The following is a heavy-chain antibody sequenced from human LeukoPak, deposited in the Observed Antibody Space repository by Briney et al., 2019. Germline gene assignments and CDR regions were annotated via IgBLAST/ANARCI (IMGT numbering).Heavy chain of an antibody. Sequence: GAALKVSCKASGGAFSSYAISWVRQAPGQGLEWMGGIIPILGTANYAQKFQGRVTITADESTSTAYMELSSLRSEDTAVYYCASPFLTDYYDSSGYYYWGQGTLVTVSS. CDR3: ASPFLTDYYDSSGYYY. CDR2: IIPILGTA. J-gene: IGHJ4*02. D-gene: IGHD3-22*01. CDR1: GGAFSSYA. V-gene: IGHV1-69*13.